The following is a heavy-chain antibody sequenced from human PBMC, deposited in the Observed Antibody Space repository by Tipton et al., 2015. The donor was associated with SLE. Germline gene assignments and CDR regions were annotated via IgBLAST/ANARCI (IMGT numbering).Heavy chain of an antibody. CDR3: GRVSDTYQVLSRGYYFDY. CDR1: GGSFSGYY. J-gene: IGHJ4*02. D-gene: IGHD2-2*01. Sequence: GLVKPSETLSLTCAVYGGSFSGYYWTWIRQPPGKGLEWIGEINHSGSTNYNPSLKSRVTISVDTSKNQFSLKLSSVIAADTAVYYCGRVSDTYQVLSRGYYFDYWGQGVLVTVSA. CDR2: INHSGST. V-gene: IGHV4-34*01.